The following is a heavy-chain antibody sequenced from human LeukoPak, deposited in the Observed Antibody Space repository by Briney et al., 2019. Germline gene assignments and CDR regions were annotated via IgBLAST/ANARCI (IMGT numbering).Heavy chain of an antibody. D-gene: IGHD4-17*01. CDR1: GFTFSSYS. CDR2: ISSSTSYI. J-gene: IGHJ4*02. CDR3: AKGLYGDYSDY. Sequence: GGSLRLSCAASGFTFSSYSMNWIRQAPGKGLEWVSSISSSTSYIYYADSVKGRFTISKDNAKNSLYLQMNSLRAEDTAVYYCAKGLYGDYSDYWGQGTLVTVSS. V-gene: IGHV3-21*04.